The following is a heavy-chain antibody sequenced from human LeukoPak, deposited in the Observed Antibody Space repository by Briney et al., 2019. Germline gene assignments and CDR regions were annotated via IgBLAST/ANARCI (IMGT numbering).Heavy chain of an antibody. J-gene: IGHJ6*02. CDR1: GGSNSSSNW. CDR3: ARALYCSSTSCYGEYYYYGMDV. Sequence: PSETLSPTCAVSGGSNSSSNWWSWVRQPPGKGLEWIGEIYHSGSTNYNLSLKSRVTISVDKSKNQFSLKLSSVTAADTAVYYCARALYCSSTSCYGEYYYYGMDVWGQRTTVTVSS. CDR2: IYHSGST. D-gene: IGHD2-2*01. V-gene: IGHV4-4*02.